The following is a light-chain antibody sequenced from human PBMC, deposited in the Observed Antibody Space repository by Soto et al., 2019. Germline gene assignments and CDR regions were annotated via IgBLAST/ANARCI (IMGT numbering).Light chain of an antibody. CDR3: ATWDDSRVV. V-gene: IGLV1-44*01. CDR1: NSNIGSKI. Sequence: QSVLTQPTSASGTPGQTVTISCSGSNSNIGSKIINWYQQLPGMAPKLLIFRNNQRPSGVPDRFSGSKSGTSASLAISGLQSEDEADYYCATWDDSRVVFGGGTKLTVL. CDR2: RNN. J-gene: IGLJ2*01.